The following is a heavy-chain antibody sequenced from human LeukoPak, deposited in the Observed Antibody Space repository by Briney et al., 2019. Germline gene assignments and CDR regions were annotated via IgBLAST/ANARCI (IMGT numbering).Heavy chain of an antibody. Sequence: PGGSLRLSCAASGFNFDEYAMNWVRQAPGKGLEWISCIYRDSSVKHYADSVRGRFTVSRDNAKNSVYLQMNSLRAEDTAVYYCAKESIAATRTFDYWGQGTLVTVSS. CDR1: GFNFDEYA. J-gene: IGHJ4*02. CDR3: AKESIAATRTFDY. V-gene: IGHV3-48*01. D-gene: IGHD6-13*01. CDR2: IYRDSSVK.